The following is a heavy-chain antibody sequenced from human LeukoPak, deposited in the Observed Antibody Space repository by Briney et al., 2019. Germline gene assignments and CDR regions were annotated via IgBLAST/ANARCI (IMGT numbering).Heavy chain of an antibody. CDR1: GFTFSNAW. J-gene: IGHJ4*02. Sequence: GGSLRLSCAASGFTFSNAWMSLVRQAPGKGLEWVGRIKSKTDGGTTDYAAPVKGRFTISRDDSKNTLYLQMNSLKTEDTAVYYCTPILTITIFGVDLDYWGQGTLVTVSS. V-gene: IGHV3-15*01. D-gene: IGHD3-3*01. CDR3: TPILTITIFGVDLDY. CDR2: IKSKTDGGTT.